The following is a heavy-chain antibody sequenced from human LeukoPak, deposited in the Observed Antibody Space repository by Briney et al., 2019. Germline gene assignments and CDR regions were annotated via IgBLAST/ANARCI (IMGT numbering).Heavy chain of an antibody. V-gene: IGHV3-30*02. CDR2: IQSNGNEK. CDR3: ARGFTSWPQGPYHFDY. CDR1: GFTFSDYA. J-gene: IGHJ4*02. D-gene: IGHD2-2*01. Sequence: GGTLRLSCAVSGFTFSDYAMHWLRQAPGKGLEWVASIQSNGNEKYSSDSLKGRFTISRDNSKNTLYLQMNTLRPEDTAVFYCARGFTSWPQGPYHFDYWGQGILITVSS.